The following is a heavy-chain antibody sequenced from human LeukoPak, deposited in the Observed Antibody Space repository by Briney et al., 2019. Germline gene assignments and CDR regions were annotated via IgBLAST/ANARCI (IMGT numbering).Heavy chain of an antibody. D-gene: IGHD1-26*01. CDR1: GFAFNTYS. CDR2: ITTSSTTK. Sequence: GGSLRLSCAASGFAFNTYSMNWVRQAPGKGLQWVSSITTSSTTKYYADSVKGRFTISRDNAKNSLYLQMDSLRDEDTAVYYCATYSGSSYWGQGTLVTVSS. J-gene: IGHJ4*02. CDR3: ATYSGSSY. V-gene: IGHV3-48*02.